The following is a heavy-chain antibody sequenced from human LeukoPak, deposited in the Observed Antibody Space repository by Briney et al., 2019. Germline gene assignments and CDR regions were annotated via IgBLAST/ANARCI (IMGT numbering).Heavy chain of an antibody. CDR3: ARAGGGTVTTHDAFDI. V-gene: IGHV4-59*01. D-gene: IGHD4-17*01. Sequence: SETLSLTCTASGGSISSNYSSWIRQPPGRKLEWIGYFYYRVSTNYNTTLKSRVTISVDTSKNQCSLKLSSVTAADTAVYYCARAGGGTVTTHDAFDIWGQGTMVTVSS. J-gene: IGHJ3*02. CDR1: GGSISSNY. CDR2: FYYRVST.